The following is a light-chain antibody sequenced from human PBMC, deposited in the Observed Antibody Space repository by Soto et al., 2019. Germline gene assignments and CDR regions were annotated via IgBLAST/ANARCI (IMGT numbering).Light chain of an antibody. Sequence: DIQMTQSPSSLSASFGDRVTLTCRASQSIDTYLNWYQQKPGTAPKLLMYAASTLPSGVPSWFSGSGSGTYFTPTISSLQHEDFATYFYQQSHSPPYTFGQGTKLEI. CDR1: QSIDTY. V-gene: IGKV1-39*01. CDR2: AAS. J-gene: IGKJ2*01. CDR3: QQSHSPPYT.